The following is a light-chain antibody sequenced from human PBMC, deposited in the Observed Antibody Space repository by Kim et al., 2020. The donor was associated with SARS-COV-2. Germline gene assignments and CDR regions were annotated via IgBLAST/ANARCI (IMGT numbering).Light chain of an antibody. CDR1: QGISSY. V-gene: IGKV1-8*01. CDR2: AAS. Sequence: ACTGDRVTITCRASQGISSYVAWYQQKPGKAPKLLIYAASTLQSCVPSRFSCSGSGTDFTLTISCLQSEDFATYYCQQYYSYPLSFGGGTKVDIK. CDR3: QQYYSYPLS. J-gene: IGKJ4*01.